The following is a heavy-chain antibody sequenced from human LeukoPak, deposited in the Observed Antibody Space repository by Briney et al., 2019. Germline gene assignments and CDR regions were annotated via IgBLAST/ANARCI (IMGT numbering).Heavy chain of an antibody. V-gene: IGHV1-69*04. CDR2: IIPILGIA. D-gene: IGHD3-22*01. J-gene: IGHJ5*02. CDR1: GGTFSSYA. Sequence: ASVKVSCKASGGTFSSYAISWVRQAPGQGLEWMGRIIPILGIANYAQKFQGRVTITADKSTSTAYMELSSLRSEDTAVYYCARDYYDNSGYPNWFDPWGQGTLVTVSS. CDR3: ARDYYDNSGYPNWFDP.